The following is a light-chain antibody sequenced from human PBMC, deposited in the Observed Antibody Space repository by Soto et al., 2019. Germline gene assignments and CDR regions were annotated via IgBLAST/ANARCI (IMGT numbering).Light chain of an antibody. CDR3: QQYNTWPE. CDR1: QNVNSN. Sequence: EIVMTQSPATLSVSPGERATLSCRASQNVNSNLAWYQQKPGQAPRLLISGASTRATGIPARFSGSGSGTEFTLTISSLQSEYFAVYYCQQYNTWPEFGQGTKVDIK. J-gene: IGKJ1*01. V-gene: IGKV3-15*01. CDR2: GAS.